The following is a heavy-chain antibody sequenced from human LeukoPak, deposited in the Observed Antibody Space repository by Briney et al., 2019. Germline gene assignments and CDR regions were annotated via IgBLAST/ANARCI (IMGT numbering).Heavy chain of an antibody. CDR1: GGSISSSSYY. V-gene: IGHV4-39*01. Sequence: PSETLSLTCTVSGGSISSSSYYWGWIRQPPGKGLEWIGSIYYSGSTYYNPSLKSRVTISVDTSKNQFSLKLSSVTAADTAVYYCARGYDFWSGYDYYYYYMDVWGKGTTVTVSS. J-gene: IGHJ6*03. CDR2: IYYSGST. CDR3: ARGYDFWSGYDYYYYYMDV. D-gene: IGHD3-3*01.